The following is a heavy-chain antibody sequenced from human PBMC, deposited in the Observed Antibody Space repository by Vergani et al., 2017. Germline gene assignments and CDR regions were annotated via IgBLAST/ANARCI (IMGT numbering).Heavy chain of an antibody. CDR1: GFTFSSYS. Sequence: EVQLVESGGGLVKPGGSLRLSCAASGFTFSSYSMNWVRQAPGKGLEWVSSISSSSSYIDYADSVKGRFTISRDNAKTSLCLQMNSLRAEDTAVYYCARDSAAAGTGAYDYYYGMDVWGQGATVFASS. CDR2: ISSSSSYI. V-gene: IGHV3-21*01. D-gene: IGHD6-13*01. CDR3: ARDSAAAGTGAYDYYYGMDV. J-gene: IGHJ6*02.